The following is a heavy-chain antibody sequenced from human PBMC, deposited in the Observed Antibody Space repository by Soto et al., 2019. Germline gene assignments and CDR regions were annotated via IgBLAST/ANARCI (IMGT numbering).Heavy chain of an antibody. CDR1: GFTFSSYA. V-gene: IGHV3-23*01. D-gene: IGHD6-19*01. Sequence: EVQLLESGGGLVQPGGSLRLSCAASGFTFSSYAMSWVRQAPGKGLEWVSAISGSGGSTYYADSVKGGFTISRDNSKNTLYLQMNSLRAEDTAVYYCANDEASSSGKHVTDDAFDIWGQGTMVSVSS. CDR2: ISGSGGST. J-gene: IGHJ3*02. CDR3: ANDEASSSGKHVTDDAFDI.